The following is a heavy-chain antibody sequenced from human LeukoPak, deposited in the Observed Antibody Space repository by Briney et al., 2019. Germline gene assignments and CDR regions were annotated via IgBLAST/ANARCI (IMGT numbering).Heavy chain of an antibody. CDR3: AEESRASSGSSISFDY. V-gene: IGHV1-46*01. J-gene: IGHJ4*02. CDR1: GYTFTSYF. Sequence: ASVKVSCKASGYTFTSYFMHWVRQAPGQGLEWMGIINPSGGSTGYAQKFQGRVTVTRDTSTSTVYMELSSLRLEDTAVYYCAEESRASSGSSISFDYWGQGTLVTVSS. CDR2: INPSGGST. D-gene: IGHD1-26*01.